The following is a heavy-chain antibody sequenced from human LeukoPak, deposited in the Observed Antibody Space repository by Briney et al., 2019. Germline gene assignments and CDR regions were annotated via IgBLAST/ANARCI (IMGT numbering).Heavy chain of an antibody. J-gene: IGHJ4*02. CDR2: IYHSGST. Sequence: SETLSLTCTVSGYSISSGYYWGWIRQPPGKGLEWIGSIYHSGSTYYNPSLKSRVTISVDTSKNQFSLKLSSVTAADTAVYYCARENWEYSSGWLSDYWGQGTLVTVSS. CDR3: ARENWEYSSGWLSDY. V-gene: IGHV4-38-2*02. D-gene: IGHD6-19*01. CDR1: GYSISSGYY.